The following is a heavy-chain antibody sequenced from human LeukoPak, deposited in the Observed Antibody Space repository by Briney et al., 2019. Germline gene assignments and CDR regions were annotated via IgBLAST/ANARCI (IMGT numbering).Heavy chain of an antibody. D-gene: IGHD2-15*01. V-gene: IGHV3-23*01. Sequence: PGGSLRLSCAASGFTFSSYAMSWVRQAPGKGLEWVSAISGSGGSTYYADSVKGRFNISRDNSRNTLYLQMNSLRAEDSAVYYCARGPYCGGGTCYTLGAFDIWGQGTVASVSS. J-gene: IGHJ3*02. CDR1: GFTFSSYA. CDR2: ISGSGGST. CDR3: ARGPYCGGGTCYTLGAFDI.